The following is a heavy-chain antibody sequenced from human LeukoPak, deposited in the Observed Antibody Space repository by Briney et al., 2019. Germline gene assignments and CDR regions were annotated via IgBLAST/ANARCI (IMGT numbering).Heavy chain of an antibody. J-gene: IGHJ6*04. CDR1: GFTFSSYV. D-gene: IGHD4-17*01. V-gene: IGHV3-23*01. CDR2: ISGSGGST. CDR3: AKDSTVTSPYYYYGMDV. Sequence: GGSLRLSCAASGFTFSSYVMSWVRQAPGKGLEWVSGISGSGGSTHYADSVKGRFTISRDNSKNTLYLQMNSLRAEDTAVYYCAKDSTVTSPYYYYGMDVWGKGTTVTVSS.